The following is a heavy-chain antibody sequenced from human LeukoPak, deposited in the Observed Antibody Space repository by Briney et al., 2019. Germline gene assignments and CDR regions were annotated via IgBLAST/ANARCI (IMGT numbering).Heavy chain of an antibody. V-gene: IGHV1-2*06. Sequence: ASVKVSCKTSGCTFTGYYMHWLRQAPGQGLEWMGRINPNSGGTYYAQKFQGRVTMTRDTSISTSYMELTSLISDDTAVYYCAGGVLHGGGNWFDPWGQGTLVTVSS. CDR1: GCTFTGYY. D-gene: IGHD3-16*01. CDR3: AGGVLHGGGNWFDP. J-gene: IGHJ5*02. CDR2: INPNSGGT.